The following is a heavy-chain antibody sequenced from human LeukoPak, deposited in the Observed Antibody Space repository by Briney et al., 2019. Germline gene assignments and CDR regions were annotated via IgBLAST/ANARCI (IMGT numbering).Heavy chain of an antibody. J-gene: IGHJ4*02. CDR1: GYTFTSYG. V-gene: IGHV1-2*02. D-gene: IGHD3-22*01. CDR3: AREVDYYDTSDYFPLGY. CDR2: INPNNGGT. Sequence: GASVKVSCKASGYTFTSYGISWVRQAPGQGLEWMGWINPNNGGTNYAQKFQGRVTMTRDTSISTAYMELSRLRSDDTAAYYCAREVDYYDTSDYFPLGYWGQGTLVTVSS.